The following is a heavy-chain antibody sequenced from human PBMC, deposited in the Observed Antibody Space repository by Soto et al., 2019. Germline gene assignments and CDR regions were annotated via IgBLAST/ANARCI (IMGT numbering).Heavy chain of an antibody. Sequence: QVQLQESGPGLVKASQTLSLTCTVSGASVGSGGYYWSWIRQVPGKGLEWTGYIKYSGTTHYSPSLMSLVNISFNKPKNQVFLKLGFVTAAATAVYFCARYVCDTGYSYWSDPWGQGILVT. CDR2: IKYSGTT. D-gene: IGHD3-9*01. CDR3: ARYVCDTGYSYWSDP. J-gene: IGHJ5*02. V-gene: IGHV4-31*01. CDR1: GASVGSGGYY.